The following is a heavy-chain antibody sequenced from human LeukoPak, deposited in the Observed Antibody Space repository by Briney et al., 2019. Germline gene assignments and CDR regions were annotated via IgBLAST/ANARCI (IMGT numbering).Heavy chain of an antibody. CDR1: GSTFSSYW. V-gene: IGHV3-7*01. CDR3: ARRDYYYYYMDV. J-gene: IGHJ6*03. Sequence: PGGSLRLSCAASGSTFSSYWMSWVRQAPGKGLEWVANIKQDGSEKYYVDSVKGRFTISRDNAKNSLYLQMNSLRAEDTAVYYCARRDYYYYYMDVWGKGTTVTVSS. CDR2: IKQDGSEK.